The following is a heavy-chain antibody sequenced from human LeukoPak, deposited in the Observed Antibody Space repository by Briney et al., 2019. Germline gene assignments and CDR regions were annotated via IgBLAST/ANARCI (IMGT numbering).Heavy chain of an antibody. Sequence: ASVKVSCKASGYTFTGYYMHWVRQAPGQGLEWMGWINPNSGGTNYAQKFQGWVTMTRDTSISTAYMELNRLRSDDTAVYYCARGAIWFGELDYYFDYWGQGTLVTVSS. CDR2: INPNSGGT. D-gene: IGHD3-10*01. J-gene: IGHJ4*02. CDR1: GYTFTGYY. CDR3: ARGAIWFGELDYYFDY. V-gene: IGHV1-2*04.